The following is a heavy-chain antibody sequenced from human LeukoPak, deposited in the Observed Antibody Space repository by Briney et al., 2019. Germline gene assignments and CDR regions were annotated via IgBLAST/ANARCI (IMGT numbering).Heavy chain of an antibody. CDR1: GFTFSSFS. CDR2: ISSSGRTI. V-gene: IGHV3-48*02. J-gene: IGHJ4*02. Sequence: GGSLRLSCEGSGFTFSSFSMNWVRQAPGKGLEWVAFISSSGRTIDIADSVRGRFTISRDDARNSQYLQMNSLRDEDTAVYYCARVIPVTTVIDYWGQGTLVTFSS. D-gene: IGHD4-17*01. CDR3: ARVIPVTTVIDY.